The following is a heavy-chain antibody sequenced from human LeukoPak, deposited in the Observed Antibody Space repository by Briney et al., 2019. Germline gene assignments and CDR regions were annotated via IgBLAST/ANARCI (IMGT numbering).Heavy chain of an antibody. CDR2: ITGGGDTT. J-gene: IGHJ4*02. Sequence: GGSLRLSCAASGFTFSSYAMTWVRQAPGKGLEWVSAITGGGDTTCYADSVKGRFTISRDNAKNSLYLQMNSLRAEDTAVYYCARGAYVWGSYRYNELFDYWGQGTLVTVSS. CDR1: GFTFSSYA. D-gene: IGHD3-16*02. CDR3: ARGAYVWGSYRYNELFDY. V-gene: IGHV3-23*01.